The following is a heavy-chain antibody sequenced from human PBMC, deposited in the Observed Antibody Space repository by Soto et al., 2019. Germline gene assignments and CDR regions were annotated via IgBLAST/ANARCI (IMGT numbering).Heavy chain of an antibody. V-gene: IGHV1-46*02. CDR1: GYTFNAFY. CDR3: ARVTHGYDYAEV. Sequence: ASVKASCKAFGYTFNAFYMHWVGQAPGQGREWMGVINPSGKGASYAEKFQGRVTMTRNMSTTTVYMELSSLRPKDTAVYYGARVTHGYDYAEVWGQGTTVTVSS. CDR2: INPSGKGA. D-gene: IGHD4-17*01. J-gene: IGHJ6*02.